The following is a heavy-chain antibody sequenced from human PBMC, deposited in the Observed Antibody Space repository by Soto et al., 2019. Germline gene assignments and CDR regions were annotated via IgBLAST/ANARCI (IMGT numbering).Heavy chain of an antibody. CDR3: VRDRYYEHGDYFFESVY. Sequence: QVHLVQSGAEVKKPGSSVKVSCTASGGTFSNYAVTWVRQAPGQGLEWIGGIIPRLGSTSYAQKCQGRATLAADESTGTAYMELSSLRSEDTAFYFCVRDRYYEHGDYFFESVYWGQETLVTVAS. J-gene: IGHJ4*02. CDR1: GGTFSNYA. CDR2: IIPRLGST. D-gene: IGHD3-22*01. V-gene: IGHV1-69*11.